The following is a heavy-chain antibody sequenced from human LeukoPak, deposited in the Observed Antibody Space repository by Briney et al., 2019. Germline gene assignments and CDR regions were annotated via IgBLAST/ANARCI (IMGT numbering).Heavy chain of an antibody. D-gene: IGHD1-26*01. CDR3: ARHTLVGARNAFDI. J-gene: IGHJ3*02. V-gene: IGHV4-59*08. CDR2: ISRTGGT. CDR1: GDSISRYY. Sequence: PSETLSLTCTVSGDSISRYYWIWIRQSPGKGLEWIGYISRTGGTNYNPSLKSRVTTSVDSSKNQFSLKLSSVTAADTAVYYCARHTLVGARNAFDIWGQGTLVTVSS.